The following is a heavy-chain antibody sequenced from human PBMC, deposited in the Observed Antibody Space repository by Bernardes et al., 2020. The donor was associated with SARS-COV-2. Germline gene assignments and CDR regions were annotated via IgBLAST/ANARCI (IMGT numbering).Heavy chain of an antibody. CDR3: ARDLSHLVRRGFDL. CDR1: AGSIGSYY. CDR2: IYYSGNT. V-gene: IGHV4-59*01. J-gene: IGHJ2*01. D-gene: IGHD3-10*01. Sequence: SETLSLTCTVSAGSIGSYYWAWIRQPPGKGLEWIGYIYYSGNTNYNPSLKSRVTISVDRSQNQFSLNLSSVTPADTAVYYCARDLSHLVRRGFDLWCRGTLVTVSS.